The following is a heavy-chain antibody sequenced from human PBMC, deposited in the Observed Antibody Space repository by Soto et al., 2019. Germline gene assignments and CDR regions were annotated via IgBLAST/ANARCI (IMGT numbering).Heavy chain of an antibody. V-gene: IGHV1-69*13. CDR1: GVAISSYA. Sequence: SVKVCCEASGVAISSYARSWVQQEKEQGLEWMGGIIPIFGTANYAQKFQGRVTITADESTSTAYMELSSLRSEDTAVYYCARHPGGRGYYYGMDVWGQGTTVTVSS. D-gene: IGHD2-15*01. CDR3: ARHPGGRGYYYGMDV. CDR2: IIPIFGTA. J-gene: IGHJ6*02.